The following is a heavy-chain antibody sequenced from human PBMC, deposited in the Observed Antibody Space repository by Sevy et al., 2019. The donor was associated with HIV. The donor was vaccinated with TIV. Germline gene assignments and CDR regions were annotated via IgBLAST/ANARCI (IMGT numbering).Heavy chain of an antibody. Sequence: GGSLRLSCAASGFTFSSYWMHWVRQAPGKGLVWVSRINSDGGSTSYADSVKGRFTISRDNAKNTLYLQMNSLRAEDTAVYYCARDRPGIAAAGPDYWGQGTLVTVSS. V-gene: IGHV3-74*01. CDR2: INSDGGST. J-gene: IGHJ4*02. CDR3: ARDRPGIAAAGPDY. D-gene: IGHD6-13*01. CDR1: GFTFSSYW.